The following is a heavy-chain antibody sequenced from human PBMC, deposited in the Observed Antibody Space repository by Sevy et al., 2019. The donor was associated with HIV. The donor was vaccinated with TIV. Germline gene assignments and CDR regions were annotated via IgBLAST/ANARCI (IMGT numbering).Heavy chain of an antibody. CDR2: IYYNGHI. J-gene: IGHJ4*02. Sequence: SETLSLACTMSGGSITSLYWNWIRQPPGKGLEWIANIYYNGHINYNPSLKSRVTLSLDTSKNQFSLRLSSVTAADTAMYYCAGENAWGRGYSWGQGTLVTVSS. CDR1: GGSITSLY. D-gene: IGHD1-26*01. CDR3: AGENAWGRGYS. V-gene: IGHV4-59*08.